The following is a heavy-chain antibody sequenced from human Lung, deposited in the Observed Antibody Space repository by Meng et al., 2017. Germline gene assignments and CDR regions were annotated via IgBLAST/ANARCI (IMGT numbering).Heavy chain of an antibody. D-gene: IGHD6-19*01. CDR1: GGSISSYY. Sequence: GSLRLSCTVSGGSISSYYWSWIRQPPGQGLEWIGYIYYSGSTNYNPSLKSRVTISVDTSKNQFSLKLSSVTAADTAVYYCAREDSSGRIDYWGQGTLVTVSS. V-gene: IGHV4-59*01. CDR2: IYYSGST. CDR3: AREDSSGRIDY. J-gene: IGHJ4*02.